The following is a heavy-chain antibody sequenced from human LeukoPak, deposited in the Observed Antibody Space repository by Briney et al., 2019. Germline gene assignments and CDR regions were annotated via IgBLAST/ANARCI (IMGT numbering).Heavy chain of an antibody. CDR3: ARAPYWGSSHFDY. Sequence: PSQTLSLTCTVSGGSISSGSYYWSWIRQSAGQGLEWIGRIYTSGSTNYNPSLKSRVTISVDTSKNQFSLKLSSVTAADTAVYYCARAPYWGSSHFDYWGQGTLVTVSS. J-gene: IGHJ4*02. D-gene: IGHD3-16*01. CDR2: IYTSGST. CDR1: GGSISSGSYY. V-gene: IGHV4-61*02.